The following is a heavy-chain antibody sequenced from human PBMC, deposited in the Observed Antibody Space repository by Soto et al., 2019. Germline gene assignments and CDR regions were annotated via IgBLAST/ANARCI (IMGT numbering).Heavy chain of an antibody. Sequence: SETLSLTCTVSGGSISSGDYYWSWIRQPPGKGLEWIGYIYYSGSTYYNPSLKSRVTISVDTSKNQFSLKLSSVTAADTAVYYCARAVVTGRMGSDAFDIWGQGTMVTVSS. CDR2: IYYSGST. CDR1: GGSISSGDYY. D-gene: IGHD1-20*01. J-gene: IGHJ3*02. CDR3: ARAVVTGRMGSDAFDI. V-gene: IGHV4-30-4*01.